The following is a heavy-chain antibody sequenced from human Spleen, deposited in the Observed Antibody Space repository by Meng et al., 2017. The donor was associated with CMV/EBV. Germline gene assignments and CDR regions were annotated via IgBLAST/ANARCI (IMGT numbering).Heavy chain of an antibody. D-gene: IGHD3-16*01. CDR2: IWYDGSNK. CDR3: ARDFGGGLVTRGYFDY. CDR1: GFTFSSYG. Sequence: GGSLRLSCAASGFTFSSYGMHWVRQAPGKGLEWVAVIWYDGSNKYYADSVKGRFTISRDNSKNTLYLQMNSLRAEDTAVYYCARDFGGGLVTRGYFDYWGQGTLVTVS. J-gene: IGHJ4*02. V-gene: IGHV3-33*01.